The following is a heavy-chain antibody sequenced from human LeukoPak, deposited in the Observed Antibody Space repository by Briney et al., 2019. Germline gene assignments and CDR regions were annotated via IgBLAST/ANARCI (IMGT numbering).Heavy chain of an antibody. Sequence: GGSLRLSCAASGFTFSGYWMSWVRQAPGKGLEWVANIKQDGSEKYYVDSVKGRFTISRDNAKNSLYLQMNSLRAEDTAVYYCAREAVYGFEDYWGQGTLVTVSS. D-gene: IGHD3-10*01. CDR1: GFTFSGYW. V-gene: IGHV3-7*01. J-gene: IGHJ4*02. CDR2: IKQDGSEK. CDR3: AREAVYGFEDY.